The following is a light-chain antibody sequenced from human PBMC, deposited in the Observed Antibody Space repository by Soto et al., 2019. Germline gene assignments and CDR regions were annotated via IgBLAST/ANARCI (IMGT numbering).Light chain of an antibody. CDR3: QQYGSSPTT. CDR1: QTVTSNY. J-gene: IGKJ1*01. V-gene: IGKV3-20*01. CDR2: GAS. Sequence: EIVLTQSPGTLSLSPVERATLSCRSSQTVTSNYVAWYQQTPGQAPRLLFFGASIRATGIPDRFSGSGSGTDFTLTISRLEPEDSAVYHCQQYGSSPTTFGQGTKVDI.